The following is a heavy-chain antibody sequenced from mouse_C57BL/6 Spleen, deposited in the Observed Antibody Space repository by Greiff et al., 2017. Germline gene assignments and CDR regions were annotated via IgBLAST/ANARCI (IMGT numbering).Heavy chain of an antibody. CDR2: IDPSDSYT. Sequence: VQLQQPGAELVRPGTSVKLSCKASGYTFTSYWMHWVKQRPGQGLEWIGVIDPSDSYTNYNQKFKGKATLTVDTSSSTAYMQLSSLTSEDSAVYYCARSQLRLRAWFAYWGQGTLVTVSA. V-gene: IGHV1-59*01. CDR1: GYTFTSYW. CDR3: ARSQLRLRAWFAY. J-gene: IGHJ3*01. D-gene: IGHD3-2*02.